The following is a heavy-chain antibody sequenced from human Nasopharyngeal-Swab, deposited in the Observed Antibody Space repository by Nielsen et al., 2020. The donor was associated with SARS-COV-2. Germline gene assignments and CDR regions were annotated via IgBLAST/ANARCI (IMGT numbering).Heavy chain of an antibody. J-gene: IGHJ6*03. CDR2: VSHSGSI. CDR1: GGSGSSNDW. CDR3: ARGDLVVVPSPILGLGPFFYYFYLDV. D-gene: IGHD2-2*01. Sequence: SETLSLTCAVSGGSGSSNDWWTWVRQAPFNFLYCIFEVSHSGSINYNPSLKSRVTLSMDKSKRQFSLRLTSVSAADTAVYFCARGDLVVVPSPILGLGPFFYYFYLDVWGKGTTVTVSS. V-gene: IGHV4-4*02.